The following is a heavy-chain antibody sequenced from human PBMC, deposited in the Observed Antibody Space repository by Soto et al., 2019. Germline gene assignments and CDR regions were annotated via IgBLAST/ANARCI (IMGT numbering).Heavy chain of an antibody. V-gene: IGHV1-18*04. D-gene: IGHD6-25*01. Sequence: QVQLVQSGTEVKKPGASVNVSCKAFGYTFTSYGFSWVRQVPGQGLEWLGWISAINGDTQYAQTMQGRLTVTTDTSTTTVHMELRSLTPADTAVYYCAREAGWQRMVPYDWGQGTLVTVS. CDR1: GYTFTSYG. CDR3: AREAGWQRMVPYD. J-gene: IGHJ4*02. CDR2: ISAINGDT.